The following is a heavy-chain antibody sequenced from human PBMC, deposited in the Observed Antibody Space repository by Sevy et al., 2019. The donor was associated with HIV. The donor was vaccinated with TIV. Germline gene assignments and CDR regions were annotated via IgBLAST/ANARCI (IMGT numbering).Heavy chain of an antibody. J-gene: IGHJ4*02. V-gene: IGHV4-30-2*01. CDR2: IYHSGST. CDR3: ARWSGYSGYDPYYFDY. Sequence: QSQTLSLTCAVSGGSISSGGYSWSWIRQPPGKGLEWIGYIYHSGSTYYNPSLKSRVTISVDRSKNQFSLKLSSVTAADTAVYYCARWSGYSGYDPYYFDYWGQGTLVTVSS. CDR1: GGSISSGGYS. D-gene: IGHD5-12*01.